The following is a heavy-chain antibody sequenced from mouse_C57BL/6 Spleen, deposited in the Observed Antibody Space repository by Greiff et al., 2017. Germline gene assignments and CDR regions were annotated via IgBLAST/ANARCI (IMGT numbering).Heavy chain of an antibody. Sequence: VQLQQSGPELVKPGASVKISCKASGYTFTDYYMNWVKQSHGKSLEWIGDINPNNGGTSYNQKFKGKATLTVDKSSSTAYMELRSLTSEDSAVYDCARDGIDDRGFAYWGQGTLVTVSA. CDR2: INPNNGGT. D-gene: IGHD2-12*01. J-gene: IGHJ3*01. V-gene: IGHV1-26*01. CDR1: GYTFTDYY. CDR3: ARDGIDDRGFAY.